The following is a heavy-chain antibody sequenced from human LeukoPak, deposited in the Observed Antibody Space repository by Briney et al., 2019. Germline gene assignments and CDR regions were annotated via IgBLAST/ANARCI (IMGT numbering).Heavy chain of an antibody. CDR1: GYTFTGYY. CDR3: ARGGYHDSSGYYYLDY. CDR2: INPNSGGT. V-gene: IGHV1-2*02. D-gene: IGHD3-22*01. J-gene: IGHJ4*02. Sequence: ASVKVSCKASGYTFTGYYMHWVRQAPGQGLEWMGWINPNSGGTNYAQKFQGRVTMTRDTSISTAYMELSRLRSDDTAVYYCARGGYHDSSGYYYLDYWGQGTLVTVSS.